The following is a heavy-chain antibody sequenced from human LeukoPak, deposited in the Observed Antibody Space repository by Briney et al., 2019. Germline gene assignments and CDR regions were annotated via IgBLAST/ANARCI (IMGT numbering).Heavy chain of an antibody. J-gene: IGHJ4*02. CDR1: GGSVSSGSYY. Sequence: PETLSLTCTVSGGSVSSGSYYWSWIRQPPGKGLEWIGYIYYSGSTNYNPSLKSRVTISVDTSKNQFSLKLSSVTAADTAVYYCAREAVAGTRYFDYWGQGTLVTVSS. CDR2: IYYSGST. V-gene: IGHV4-61*01. CDR3: AREAVAGTRYFDY. D-gene: IGHD6-19*01.